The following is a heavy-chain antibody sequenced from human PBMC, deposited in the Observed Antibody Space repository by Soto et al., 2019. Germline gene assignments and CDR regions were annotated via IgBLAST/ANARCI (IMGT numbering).Heavy chain of an antibody. D-gene: IGHD6-13*01. CDR2: INSDGSST. J-gene: IGHJ3*02. CDR1: GFTFSSYW. CDR3: ARESSSWWGALDI. Sequence: EVQLVESGGGLVQPGGSLRLSCAASGFTFSSYWMHWVRQAPGKGLVWVSRINSDGSSTSYADSVKGGFTISRDNVKNTLYLQMNSLRAEDTAVYYCARESSSWWGALDIWGQGTMVTVSS. V-gene: IGHV3-74*01.